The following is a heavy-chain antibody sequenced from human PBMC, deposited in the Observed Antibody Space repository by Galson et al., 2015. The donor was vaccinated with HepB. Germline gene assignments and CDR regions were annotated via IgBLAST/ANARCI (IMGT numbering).Heavy chain of an antibody. V-gene: IGHV1-46*01. CDR3: ASERGSGLSYYYYYYGMDV. Sequence: SVKVSCKASGYTFTSYYMHWVRQAPGQGLEWMGIINPSGGSTSYAQKFQGRVTMTRDTSTSTVYMELSSLRSEDTAVYYCASERGSGLSYYYYYYGMDVWGQGTTVTVSS. CDR2: INPSGGST. CDR1: GYTFTSYY. D-gene: IGHD3-10*01. J-gene: IGHJ6*02.